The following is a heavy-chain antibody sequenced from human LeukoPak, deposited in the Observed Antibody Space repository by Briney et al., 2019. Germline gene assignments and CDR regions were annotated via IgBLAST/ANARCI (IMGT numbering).Heavy chain of an antibody. V-gene: IGHV1-8*03. CDR3: ARAEEDSSSWYFHYYFDY. CDR1: GYTFTSYD. J-gene: IGHJ4*02. D-gene: IGHD6-13*01. CDR2: MNPNSGNT. Sequence: GASVKVSCKASGYTFTSYDINWVRQATGQGLEWMGWMNPNSGNTGYAQKFQGRVTITRDTSASTAYMELSSLRSEDTAVYYCARAEEDSSSWYFHYYFDYWGQGTLVTVSS.